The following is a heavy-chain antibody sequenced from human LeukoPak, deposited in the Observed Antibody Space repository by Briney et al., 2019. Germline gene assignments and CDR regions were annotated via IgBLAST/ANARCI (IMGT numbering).Heavy chain of an antibody. CDR3: ARPHYYDSSGYPL. Sequence: SETLSLTCAVYGGSFSGYYWSWIRQPPGKGLEWIGEINHSGSTNYNPSLKSRVTISVDTSKNQFSLKLSSVTAADTAVYYCARPHYYDSSGYPLWGQGTLVTVSS. CDR1: GGSFSGYY. D-gene: IGHD3-22*01. CDR2: INHSGST. J-gene: IGHJ4*02. V-gene: IGHV4-34*01.